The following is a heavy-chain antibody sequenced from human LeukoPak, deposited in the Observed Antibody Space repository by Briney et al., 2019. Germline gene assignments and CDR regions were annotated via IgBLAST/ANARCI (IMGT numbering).Heavy chain of an antibody. V-gene: IGHV1-2*02. CDR3: AREPLRGGAGAYYYYYMDV. D-gene: IGHD1-26*01. Sequence: LEASVKVSCKASGYTFSGYYMHWVRQAPGQGLEWMGWINPNSGGTNYAQKFQGRVTMTRDTSISTAYMELSRLRSDDTAVYYCAREPLRGGAGAYYYYYMDVWGKGTTVTVSS. CDR1: GYTFSGYY. CDR2: INPNSGGT. J-gene: IGHJ6*03.